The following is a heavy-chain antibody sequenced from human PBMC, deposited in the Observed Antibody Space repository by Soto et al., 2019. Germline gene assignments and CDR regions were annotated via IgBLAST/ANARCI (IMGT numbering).Heavy chain of an antibody. CDR3: AILDYGNYAPRTHFAQ. CDR2: ISTYNGNR. V-gene: IGHV1-18*04. CDR1: GYTFTAYG. J-gene: IGHJ4*02. Sequence: QVPLVQSGPEVKKPGASVKVSCEASGYTFTAYGISWVRQAPGQGLEWMGWISTYNGNRNYARRLQGRATMNTDTPTSTANLELRNRTSDDTGVYYGAILDYGNYAPRTHFAQWGQGPLVTVSS. D-gene: IGHD1-7*01.